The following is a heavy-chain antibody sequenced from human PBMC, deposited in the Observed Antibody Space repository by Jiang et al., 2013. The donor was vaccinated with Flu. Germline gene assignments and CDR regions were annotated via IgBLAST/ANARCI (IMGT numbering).Heavy chain of an antibody. CDR3: AKDLKIVVVIKPLDC. CDR1: GFSFSSYG. Sequence: VQLLESGGGLVQPGGSLRLSCAASGFSFSSYGMSWVRQAPGKGLEWVAAISGNGGSTYYADSVKGRFTISRDNSKNTLYLQMNSLKAEDTAVYYCAKDLKIVVVIKPLDCWGQGTLVTVSS. D-gene: IGHD3-22*01. V-gene: IGHV3-23*01. J-gene: IGHJ4*02. CDR2: ISGNGGST.